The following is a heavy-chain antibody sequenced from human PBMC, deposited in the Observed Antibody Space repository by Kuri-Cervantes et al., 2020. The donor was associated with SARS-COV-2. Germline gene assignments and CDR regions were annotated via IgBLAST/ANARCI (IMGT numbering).Heavy chain of an antibody. CDR1: GYTFTSYA. V-gene: IGHV1-3*01. CDR2: INAGNGNT. Sequence: ASVKVSCKASGYTFTSYAMHWVRQAPGQRLEWMGWINAGNGNTKYSQKFQGRVTITRDTSASTAYMELRRLRSDDTAVYYCAIDQGRSGYYPFLDYYYYGMDVWGQGTTVTVSS. D-gene: IGHD3-22*01. CDR3: AIDQGRSGYYPFLDYYYYGMDV. J-gene: IGHJ6*02.